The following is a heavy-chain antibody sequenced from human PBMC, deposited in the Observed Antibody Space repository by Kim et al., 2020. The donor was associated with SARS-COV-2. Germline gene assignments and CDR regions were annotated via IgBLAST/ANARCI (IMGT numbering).Heavy chain of an antibody. CDR1: GGSFSGYY. D-gene: IGHD3-22*01. CDR3: ARGGHYYDSSGYFDY. V-gene: IGHV4-34*01. Sequence: SETLSLTCAVYGGSFSGYYWSWIRQPPGKGLEWIGEINHSGSTNYNPSLKSRVTISVDTSKNQFSLKLSSVTAADTAVYYCARGGHYYDSSGYFDYWGQGTLVIVSS. J-gene: IGHJ4*02. CDR2: INHSGST.